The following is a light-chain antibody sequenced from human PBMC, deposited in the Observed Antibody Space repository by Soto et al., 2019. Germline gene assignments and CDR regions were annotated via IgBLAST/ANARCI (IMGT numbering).Light chain of an antibody. CDR3: QQYGSSPT. Sequence: EIVLTHSPGTLSLSPWEIATLSCRASQSVSSSYLAWYQQKPGQAPRLLIYGASSRATGIPDRFSGSGSGTDFILTISRLEPEDFAVYYCQQYGSSPTFGQGTKVDIK. CDR1: QSVSSSY. J-gene: IGKJ1*01. V-gene: IGKV3-20*01. CDR2: GAS.